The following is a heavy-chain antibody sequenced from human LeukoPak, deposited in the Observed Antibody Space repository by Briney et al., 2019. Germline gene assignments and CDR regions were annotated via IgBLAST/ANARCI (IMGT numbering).Heavy chain of an antibody. V-gene: IGHV4-39*07. CDR2: IYYSGST. Sequence: SETLSLTCTVSGGSISSSYYWGWIRQPPGKGREWIGSIYYSGSTYYNPSLKSRVTISVDTSKNQFSLKLSSVTAADTAVYYCARSLWFGELRLSGWFDPWGQGTLVTVSS. CDR3: ARSLWFGELRLSGWFDP. J-gene: IGHJ5*02. D-gene: IGHD3-10*01. CDR1: GGSISSSYY.